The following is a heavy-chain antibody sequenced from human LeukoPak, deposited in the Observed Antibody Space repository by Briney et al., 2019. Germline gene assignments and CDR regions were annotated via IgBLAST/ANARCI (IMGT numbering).Heavy chain of an antibody. J-gene: IGHJ4*02. CDR3: ARDPESSSFDL. V-gene: IGHV3-7*01. D-gene: IGHD6-13*01. CDR2: IDQGGSVR. Sequence: PGGSLRLSCAASGISFSTYWMSWVRQPPEKGLEFVADIDQGGSVRNYMDSLKGRCTISRDNAKKSLYLEINGLRADDTAVYYCARDPESSSFDLWGRGALVTVSS. CDR1: GISFSTYW.